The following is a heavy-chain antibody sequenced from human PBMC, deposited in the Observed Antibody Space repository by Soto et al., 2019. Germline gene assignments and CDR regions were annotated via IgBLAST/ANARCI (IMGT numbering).Heavy chain of an antibody. V-gene: IGHV1-2*02. CDR3: ARVNTVHYDDCIGYYPSLIYYGMDV. CDR1: GYTFTGYY. CDR2: INPNSGGT. D-gene: IGHD3-22*01. J-gene: IGHJ6*02. Sequence: ASVKVSCKASGYTFTGYYMHWVRQAPGQGREWMGWINPNSGGTNYAQKFQGRVTMTRDTSISTAYMELSRLRSDDTAVYYCARVNTVHYDDCIGYYPSLIYYGMDVWG.